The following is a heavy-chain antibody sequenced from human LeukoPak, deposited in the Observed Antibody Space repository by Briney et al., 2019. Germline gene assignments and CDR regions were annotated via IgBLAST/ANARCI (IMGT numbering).Heavy chain of an antibody. J-gene: IGHJ5*02. Sequence: TPSETLSLTCTVSGDSISSSSSYWGWIRQPPGKGLKWIGSIYHSGSTYYNPSLKSRVTISVDTSKNQFSLKLSSVTAADTAVYYCARYVGDALINWFDPWGQGTLVTVSS. CDR3: ARYVGDALINWFDP. CDR2: IYHSGST. V-gene: IGHV4-39*07. D-gene: IGHD2-8*01. CDR1: GDSISSSSSY.